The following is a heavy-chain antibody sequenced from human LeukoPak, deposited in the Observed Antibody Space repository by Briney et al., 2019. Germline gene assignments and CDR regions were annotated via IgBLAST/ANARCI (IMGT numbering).Heavy chain of an antibody. CDR2: IYSSRS. CDR3: ARAAGRDTTSGLDFDY. CDR1: GASISSYY. V-gene: IGHV4-4*07. Sequence: SETLSLTCTVSGASISSYYWSWIRQPAGNGLEWIGRIYSSRSIYNPSLKSRVTMSVDTSKNQFSLKLSSVTAADTAVYYCARAAGRDTTSGLDFDYWGQGILVTVSS. D-gene: IGHD1-26*01. J-gene: IGHJ4*02.